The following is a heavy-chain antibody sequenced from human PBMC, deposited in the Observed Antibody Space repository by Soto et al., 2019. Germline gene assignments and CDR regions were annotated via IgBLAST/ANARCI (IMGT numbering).Heavy chain of an antibody. V-gene: IGHV3-48*02. CDR2: ISGGGSPI. CDR3: ARVLGWAFDR. Sequence: EVQLVESGGGSVQPGGSLRLSCAASGFTFSTFSMNWVRQAPGRGLEWISYISGGGSPISYADSVKGRFTISRDNAKTSHYLHMDRLTDEDTAVYYCARVLGWAFDRWGQGTLVTVSS. D-gene: IGHD1-26*01. J-gene: IGHJ4*02. CDR1: GFTFSTFS.